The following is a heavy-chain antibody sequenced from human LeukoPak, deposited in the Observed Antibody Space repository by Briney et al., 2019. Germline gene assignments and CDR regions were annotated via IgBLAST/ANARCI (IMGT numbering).Heavy chain of an antibody. J-gene: IGHJ5*02. CDR3: TREFNPVARVGWFDP. Sequence: GGSLRLSCATSGFTFSSYGMHWVRQAPGKGLEWVAVMSYDGTNTYYADSVKGRFTISRDNSKKTLYLQMNSLRAEDTAVYYYTREFNPVARVGWFDPWGQGTLVTVSS. D-gene: IGHD6-19*01. CDR1: GFTFSSYG. V-gene: IGHV3-30*03. CDR2: MSYDGTNT.